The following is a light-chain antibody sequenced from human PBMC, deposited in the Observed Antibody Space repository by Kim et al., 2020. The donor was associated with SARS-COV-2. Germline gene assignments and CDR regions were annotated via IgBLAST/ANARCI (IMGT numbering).Light chain of an antibody. CDR2: GKN. Sequence: ALGQTVRITCQGDSLRSYYASWYQQKPGQAPVLVIYGKNNRPSGIPDRFSGSSSGNTASLTITGAQAEDEADYYCNSRDSNGNHPVFGTGTKVTVL. CDR1: SLRSYY. CDR3: NSRDSNGNHPV. J-gene: IGLJ1*01. V-gene: IGLV3-19*01.